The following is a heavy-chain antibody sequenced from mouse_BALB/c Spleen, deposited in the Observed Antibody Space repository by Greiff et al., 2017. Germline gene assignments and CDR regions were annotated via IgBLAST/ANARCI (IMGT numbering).Heavy chain of an antibody. Sequence: VQLQQSGAELVRPGTSVKVSCKASGYAFTNYLIEWVKQRPGQGLEWIGVINPGSGGTNYNEKFKGKATLTADKSSSTAYMQLSSLTADDSAVYFCARSYYDHGDYWGQGTTLTVSS. CDR2: INPGSGGT. CDR1: GYAFTNYL. J-gene: IGHJ2*01. D-gene: IGHD2-10*01. V-gene: IGHV1-54*01. CDR3: ARSYYDHGDY.